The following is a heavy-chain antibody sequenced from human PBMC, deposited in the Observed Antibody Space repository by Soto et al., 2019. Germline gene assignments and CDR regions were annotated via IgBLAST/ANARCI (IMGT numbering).Heavy chain of an antibody. D-gene: IGHD6-13*01. J-gene: IGHJ4*02. CDR1: GYSFTSYW. Sequence: GESLKISCKGSGYSFTSYWIGWVRQMPGKGLEWMGIIYPGDSDTTYSPSFQGQVTISADKSINTAYLQWSSLKASDTAVFYCARSRSTYSSSWVFDYWGQGTLVTVSS. CDR2: IYPGDSDT. V-gene: IGHV5-51*01. CDR3: ARSRSTYSSSWVFDY.